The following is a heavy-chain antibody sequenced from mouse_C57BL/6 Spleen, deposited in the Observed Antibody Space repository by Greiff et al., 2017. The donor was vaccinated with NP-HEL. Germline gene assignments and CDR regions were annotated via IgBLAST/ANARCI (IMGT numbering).Heavy chain of an antibody. V-gene: IGHV14-4*01. D-gene: IGHD2-5*01. CDR3: TLYSNYVFFDY. J-gene: IGHJ2*01. CDR2: IDPENGDT. Sequence: EVKLQESGAELVRPGASVKLSCTASGFNIKDDYMHWVKQRPEQGLEWIGWIDPENGDTEYASKFQGKATITADTSSNTAYLQLSSLTSEDTAVYYCTLYSNYVFFDYWGQGTTLTVSS. CDR1: GFNIKDDY.